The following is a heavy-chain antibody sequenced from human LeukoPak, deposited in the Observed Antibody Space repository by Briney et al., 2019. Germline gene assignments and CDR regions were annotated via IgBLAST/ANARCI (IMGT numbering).Heavy chain of an antibody. CDR3: GCDGGETWLHF. D-gene: IGHD5-18*01. J-gene: IGHJ4*02. V-gene: IGHV4-59*01. CDR1: GGSISSYY. Sequence: PSETLSLTCTVSGGSISSYYWSWIRQSPGKGVEWIGYIHCSGSTNYNPSLQSRVTISVDTSKMQFSLKLSSVTAADTAVYYCGCDGGETWLHFWGQGTLVTVSP. CDR2: IHCSGST.